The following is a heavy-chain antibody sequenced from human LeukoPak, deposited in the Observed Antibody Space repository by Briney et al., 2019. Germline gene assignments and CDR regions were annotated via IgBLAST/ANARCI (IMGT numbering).Heavy chain of an antibody. CDR2: INSDGSST. Sequence: GGSLRLSCAASGFTFSSYWMHWFRQAPGKGLVWVSRINSDGSSTSYADSVKGRFTISRDNAKNTLYLQMNSLRAEDTAVYYCARDPPIVVVPAAIDWNWFDPWGQGTLVTVSS. J-gene: IGHJ5*02. V-gene: IGHV3-74*01. D-gene: IGHD2-2*01. CDR3: ARDPPIVVVPAAIDWNWFDP. CDR1: GFTFSSYW.